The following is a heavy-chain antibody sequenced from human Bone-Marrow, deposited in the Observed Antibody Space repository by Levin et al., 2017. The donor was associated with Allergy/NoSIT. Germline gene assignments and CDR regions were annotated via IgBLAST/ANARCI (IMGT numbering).Heavy chain of an antibody. J-gene: IGHJ6*02. V-gene: IGHV1-69*13. CDR2: IIPSFGTA. CDR1: GGTFSNSA. CDR3: ARDGSRGGNGMDV. Sequence: SVKVSCKASGGTFSNSAISWVRQAPGQGLEWMGGIIPSFGTATYAQKLQGRLTITADESTSTSYMELSSLRSEDTAVYYCARDGSRGGNGMDVWGQGTTVTVSS. D-gene: IGHD3-10*01.